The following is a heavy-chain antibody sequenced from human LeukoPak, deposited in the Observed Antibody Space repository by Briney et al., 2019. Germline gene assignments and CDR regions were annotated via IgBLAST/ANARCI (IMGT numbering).Heavy chain of an antibody. J-gene: IGHJ4*02. V-gene: IGHV3-23*01. CDR3: AKAPTQTQQTVQR. CDR1: GFTFSSYA. CDR2: ISGSGGST. D-gene: IGHD6-13*01. Sequence: AGGSLRLSCAASGFTFSSYAMSWVRQAPGKWLEWVSAISGSGGSTYYADSVKGRFTISRDNSKNTLYLQMNSLRAEDTAVYYCAKAPTQTQQTVQRWGQGTLVTVSS.